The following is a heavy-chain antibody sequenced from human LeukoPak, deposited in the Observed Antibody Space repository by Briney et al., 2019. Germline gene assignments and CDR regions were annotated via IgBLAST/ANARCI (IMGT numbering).Heavy chain of an antibody. J-gene: IGHJ5*02. CDR1: GGSISSYY. CDR2: IYYSGST. CDR3: ARDSSGWYHWFDP. Sequence: SETLSLTCAVSGGSISSYYWSWIRQPPGKGLEWIGYIYYSGSTNYNPSLKSRVTISVDTSKNQFSLKLTSVTAADTAVYYCARDSSGWYHWFDPWGQGTLVTVSS. V-gene: IGHV4-59*01. D-gene: IGHD6-19*01.